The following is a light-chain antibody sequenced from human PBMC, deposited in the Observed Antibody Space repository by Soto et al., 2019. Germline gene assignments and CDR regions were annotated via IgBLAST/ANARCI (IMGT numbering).Light chain of an antibody. J-gene: IGLJ3*02. V-gene: IGLV2-11*01. CDR1: SSDVGGYNY. Sequence: QSALTQPRSVSGSPGQSVTISCTGTSSDVGGYNYVSWYQQHPGKAPKLMIYDVSKRPSGVPDRFSGSKSGNTASLTISGLQPEDEADYYCCPYAGSYTLVFGGGTKVTVL. CDR3: CPYAGSYTLV. CDR2: DVS.